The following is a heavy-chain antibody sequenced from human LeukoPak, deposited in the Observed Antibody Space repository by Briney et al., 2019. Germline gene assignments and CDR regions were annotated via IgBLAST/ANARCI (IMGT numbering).Heavy chain of an antibody. CDR3: ARGLGGSGSYYNLGGDV. CDR1: GYTFTSYG. V-gene: IGHV1-18*01. CDR2: ISAYNGNT. Sequence: ASVKVSCKASGYTFTSYGISWVRLAPGQGLEWMGWISAYNGNTNYAQKLQGRVTMTTDTSTSTAYMELRSLRSDDTAVYYCARGLGGSGSYYNLGGDVWGQGTTVTVSS. J-gene: IGHJ6*02. D-gene: IGHD3-10*01.